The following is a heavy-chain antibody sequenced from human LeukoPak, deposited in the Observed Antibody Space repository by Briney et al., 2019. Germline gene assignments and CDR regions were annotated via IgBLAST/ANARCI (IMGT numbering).Heavy chain of an antibody. CDR3: ARDCDILTGRFFDY. D-gene: IGHD3-9*01. CDR2: IYYSGST. CDR1: GGSISSGGYY. J-gene: IGHJ4*02. V-gene: IGHV4-31*03. Sequence: SGTLSLTCTVSGGSISSGGYYWGWIRQHPGKGLEWIGYIYYSGSTYYNPSLKSRVTISVDTSKNQFSLKLSSVTAADTAVYYCARDCDILTGRFFDYWGQGTLVTVSS.